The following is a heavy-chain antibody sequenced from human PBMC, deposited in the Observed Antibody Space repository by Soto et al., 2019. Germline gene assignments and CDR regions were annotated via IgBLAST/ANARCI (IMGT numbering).Heavy chain of an antibody. J-gene: IGHJ3*02. D-gene: IGHD2-2*02. V-gene: IGHV4-34*01. Sequence: PSETLSLTCAVYGGSFSGYYWSWIRQPPGKGLEWIGEINHSGSTNYNPSLKSRVTISVDTSKNQFSLKLSSVTAADTAVYYCARGDSSTSCYTCVDAFDIWGQGTMVTVSS. CDR1: GGSFSGYY. CDR2: INHSGST. CDR3: ARGDSSTSCYTCVDAFDI.